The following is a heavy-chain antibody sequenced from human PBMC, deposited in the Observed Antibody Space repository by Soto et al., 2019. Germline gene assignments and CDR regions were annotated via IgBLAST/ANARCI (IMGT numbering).Heavy chain of an antibody. CDR2: ISYDGSNK. Sequence: QVQLVESGGGVVQPGRSLRLSCAASGFTFSSYAMHWVRQAPGKGLEWVAVISYDGSNKYYADSVKGRFTISRDNSKNTLYLQMNSLRAEDTAVYYCTTADGSYSDYWGQGTLVTVSS. CDR1: GFTFSSYA. J-gene: IGHJ4*02. V-gene: IGHV3-30-3*01. CDR3: TTADGSYSDY. D-gene: IGHD1-26*01.